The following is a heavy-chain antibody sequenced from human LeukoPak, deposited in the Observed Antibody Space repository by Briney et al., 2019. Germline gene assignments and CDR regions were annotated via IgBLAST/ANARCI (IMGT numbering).Heavy chain of an antibody. J-gene: IGHJ5*02. D-gene: IGHD3-9*01. CDR1: GFTFSTYA. CDR3: AKDATGGPVLTGYSVGP. V-gene: IGHV3-23*01. CDR2: ISGSGGST. Sequence: PGGSLRLSCAASGFTFSTYAMSWVRQAPGKGLEWVSAISGSGGSTYYADSVKGRFTISRDNSKNTLYLQMNSLRAEDTAVYYCAKDATGGPVLTGYSVGPWGQGTLVTVSS.